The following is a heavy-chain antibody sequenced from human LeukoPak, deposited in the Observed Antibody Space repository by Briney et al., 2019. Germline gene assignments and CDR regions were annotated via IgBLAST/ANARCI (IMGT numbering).Heavy chain of an antibody. D-gene: IGHD2-2*01. V-gene: IGHV4-34*01. CDR1: GGSFSDYF. CDR2: INHSGRT. Sequence: SETLSLTCAVYGGSFSDYFWGWIRQPPGKGLEWNGEINHSGRTYYNPSLKSRVTISVDTSKNQSSLNLSSVTAADTAVYYCARDVVVVPAAIHYGMDVWGQGTTVTVSS. CDR3: ARDVVVVPAAIHYGMDV. J-gene: IGHJ6*02.